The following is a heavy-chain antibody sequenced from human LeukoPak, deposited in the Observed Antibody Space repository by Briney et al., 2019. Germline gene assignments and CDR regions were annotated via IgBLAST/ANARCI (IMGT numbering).Heavy chain of an antibody. D-gene: IGHD3-22*01. CDR1: GYTFTGYY. J-gene: IGHJ4*02. V-gene: IGHV1-2*02. CDR3: ARGEYYDRSAYCFD. CDR2: INPNSGGT. Sequence: GASVKVSCKASGYTFTGYYMHWVRQAPGRGLEWMGWINPNSGGTNYVQRFQGRVTMTRDTSISTAYMELSRLRSDDTAVYYCARGEYYDRSAYCFDWGQGTLVTVSS.